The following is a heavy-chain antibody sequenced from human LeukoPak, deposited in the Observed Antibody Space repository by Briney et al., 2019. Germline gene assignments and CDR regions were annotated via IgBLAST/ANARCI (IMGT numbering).Heavy chain of an antibody. V-gene: IGHV1-18*01. CDR2: ISAYNGNT. J-gene: IGHJ4*02. D-gene: IGHD3-10*01. CDR3: ARDGEYGTGSYYRGCFDY. CDR1: GYTFTNYG. Sequence: ASVKVSCKPSGYTFTNYGFTRARQAPGQGPEWMGWISAYNGNTNYARKFQGRVTMTTDTSTSTAYMELRSLRSDDTAVYHCARDGEYGTGSYYRGCFDYWGQGILVTVSS.